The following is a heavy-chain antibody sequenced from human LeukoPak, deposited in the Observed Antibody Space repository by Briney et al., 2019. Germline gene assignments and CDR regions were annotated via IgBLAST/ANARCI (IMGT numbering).Heavy chain of an antibody. V-gene: IGHV1-18*01. Sequence: ASVKVSCKASGYTFTSYGISWVRQAPGQGLEWMGWISAYNGNTNYAQKLQGRVTMTTDTSTSTAYMELRSLRSDDTAVYCCARVQSGNYYDSSGYYYWGQGTLVTVSS. CDR2: ISAYNGNT. D-gene: IGHD3-22*01. J-gene: IGHJ4*02. CDR1: GYTFTSYG. CDR3: ARVQSGNYYDSSGYYY.